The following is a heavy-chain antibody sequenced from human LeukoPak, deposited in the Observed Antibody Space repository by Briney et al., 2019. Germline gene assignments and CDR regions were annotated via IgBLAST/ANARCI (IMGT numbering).Heavy chain of an antibody. J-gene: IGHJ4*02. CDR2: IRAGGDVT. D-gene: IGHD3-16*01. CDR1: RLTFSKYI. CDR3: ANWGGTQTIGDIWYGPLDY. Sequence: GGSLRLSCVASRLTFSKYIMTWVRQGPGKGLEWVASIRAGGDVTFYADSVKGRFRPSRDNSRNTVYLEMNSLRVDDTGVYFCANWGGTQTIGDIWYGPLDYWGQGTQVTVSS. V-gene: IGHV3-23*01.